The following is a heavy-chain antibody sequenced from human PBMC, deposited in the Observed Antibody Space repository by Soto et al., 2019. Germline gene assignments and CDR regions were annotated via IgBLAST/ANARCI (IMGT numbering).Heavy chain of an antibody. Sequence: QVQLVQSGAEVKKPGSSVKVSCKASGGTFSSYAINWVRQAPGQGLEWMGRIVPMFGIPNFAPKFQGRVTMTADRSTTTAYMELCSLTSEDSAVYYCASVPYTSSSGGYYYYYMDVWGKGTTVTVSS. J-gene: IGHJ6*03. CDR2: IVPMFGIP. D-gene: IGHD6-6*01. CDR1: GGTFSSYA. CDR3: ASVPYTSSSGGYYYYYMDV. V-gene: IGHV1-69*02.